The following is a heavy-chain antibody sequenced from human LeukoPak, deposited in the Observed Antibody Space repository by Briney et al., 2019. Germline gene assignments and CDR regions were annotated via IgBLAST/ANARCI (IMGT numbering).Heavy chain of an antibody. CDR1: GFSVTNNY. Sequence: PGGSLRLSCAVSGFSVTNNYMSWVRQAPGKGLVWVSVFYVGGATYYADSVKGRFTISRDNSENTLYLQMKSLRAEDTAVYYCARGDGYNFFDYWGQGTLVTVSS. CDR3: ARGDGYNFFDY. V-gene: IGHV3-53*01. J-gene: IGHJ4*02. CDR2: FYVGGAT. D-gene: IGHD5-24*01.